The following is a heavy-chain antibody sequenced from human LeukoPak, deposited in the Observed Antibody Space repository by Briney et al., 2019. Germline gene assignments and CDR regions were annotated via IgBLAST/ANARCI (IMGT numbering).Heavy chain of an antibody. CDR1: GYTFTGYY. J-gene: IGHJ3*02. CDR3: ARGTPRTVAGTHHDAFDI. D-gene: IGHD6-19*01. Sequence: VASVKVSCKASGYTFTGYYMHWVRQAPGQGLEWMGWINPNSGGTNYAQKFQGRVTMTRDTSISTAYMELSRLRSDDTAVYYCARGTPRTVAGTHHDAFDIWGQGTMVTVSS. V-gene: IGHV1-2*02. CDR2: INPNSGGT.